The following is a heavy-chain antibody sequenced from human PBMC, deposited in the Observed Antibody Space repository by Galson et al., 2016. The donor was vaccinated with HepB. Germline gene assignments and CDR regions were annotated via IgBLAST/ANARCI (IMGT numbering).Heavy chain of an antibody. Sequence: QSGAEVKKPGESLRISCKGSGYSFTSYWISWVRQMPGKGLEWMGRIDPSDSYTNYSPSFQGHVTISADKSISTAYLQWSSLKASDTSMYYCARRPLNYESRGYYSDSWYFDPWGRGTLVTVSS. D-gene: IGHD3-22*01. V-gene: IGHV5-10-1*01. CDR3: ARRPLNYESRGYYSDSWYFDP. CDR1: GYSFTSYW. CDR2: IDPSDSYT. J-gene: IGHJ2*01.